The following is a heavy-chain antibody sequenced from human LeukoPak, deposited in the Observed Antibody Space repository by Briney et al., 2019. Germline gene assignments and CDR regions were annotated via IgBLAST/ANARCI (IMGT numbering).Heavy chain of an antibody. CDR3: ARVDLLTGYYFFDY. CDR2: INPNSGGT. V-gene: IGHV1-2*02. J-gene: IGHJ4*02. CDR1: GYTFTSYG. Sequence: AASVKVSCKASGYTFTSYGISWVRQAPGQGLEWMGWINPNSGGTNYAQKFQGRVTMTRDTSISTAYMELRSLGSDETAVYYCARVDLLTGYYFFDYWGQGTLVTVSS. D-gene: IGHD3-9*01.